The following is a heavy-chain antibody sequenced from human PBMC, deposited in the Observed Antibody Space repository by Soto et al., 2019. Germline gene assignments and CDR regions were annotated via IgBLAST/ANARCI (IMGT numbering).Heavy chain of an antibody. V-gene: IGHV1-69*01. CDR3: ARSPPYDSSGYYGMDV. CDR1: GGTFSSYA. CDR2: IIPIFGIP. J-gene: IGHJ6*02. D-gene: IGHD3-22*01. Sequence: QVQLVQSGAEVKKPGSSVKVSCKASGGTFSSYAISWVRQAPGQGLEWMGVIIPIFGIPNYAQKFQGRVTITADEFTSTAYMERSSLRSEDTAMYYCARSPPYDSSGYYGMDVWGQGTTVTVSS.